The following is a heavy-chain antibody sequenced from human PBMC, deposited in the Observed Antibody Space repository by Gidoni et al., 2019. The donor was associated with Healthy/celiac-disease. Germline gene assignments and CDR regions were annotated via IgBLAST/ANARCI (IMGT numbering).Heavy chain of an antibody. Sequence: QVQLVESGGGVVLPGWSLRLSCAAYGFTFSGDAMHWVHQAPDKGLEWVAVRAYDGSNKYYADSVKGGFTITRDNSKNTLYLQMNSLRAEDTAVYYCARAGELFFFDYWGQGTLVTVSS. D-gene: IGHD3-16*01. CDR2: RAYDGSNK. J-gene: IGHJ4*02. V-gene: IGHV3-30-3*01. CDR3: ARAGELFFFDY. CDR1: GFTFSGDA.